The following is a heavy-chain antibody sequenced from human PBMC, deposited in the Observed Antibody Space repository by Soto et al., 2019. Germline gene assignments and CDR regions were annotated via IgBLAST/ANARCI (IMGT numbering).Heavy chain of an antibody. CDR1: GGSISSYH. D-gene: IGHD3-10*01. Sequence: SETLSLTCTVSGGSISSYHWSWIRQPPGKGLEWIGYIYYSGSTNYNPSLKSRVTISVDTSKNQFSLKLSSVTAADTAVYYCARALFRGITMVRGVPFDPWGQGTLVTVSS. CDR3: ARALFRGITMVRGVPFDP. J-gene: IGHJ5*02. CDR2: IYYSGST. V-gene: IGHV4-59*01.